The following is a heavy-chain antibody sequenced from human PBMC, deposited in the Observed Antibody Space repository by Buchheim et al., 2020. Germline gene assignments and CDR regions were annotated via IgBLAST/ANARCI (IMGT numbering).Heavy chain of an antibody. CDR2: INHSGST. J-gene: IGHJ4*02. Sequence: QVQLQQWGAGLLKPSETLSLTCAVYGGSFSGYYWSWIRQPPGKGLEWIGEINHSGSTNYNPSLKSRVTISADTSKNQFSLKLSSVTAADTAVYYCARSDRGYSGYESGYYFDYWGQGTL. CDR3: ARSDRGYSGYESGYYFDY. CDR1: GGSFSGYY. V-gene: IGHV4-34*01. D-gene: IGHD5-12*01.